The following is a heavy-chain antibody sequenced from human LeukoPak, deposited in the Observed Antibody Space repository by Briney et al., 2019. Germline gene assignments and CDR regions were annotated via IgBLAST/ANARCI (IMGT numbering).Heavy chain of an antibody. J-gene: IGHJ4*02. CDR2: IYSGGST. Sequence: GGSLRRSCAASGFTVSSNYMSWVRQAPGKGLEWVSVIYSGGSTYYADSVKGRFTISRDNSKNTLYLQMNSLRAEDTAVYYCARVRGYCSSTSCHRKGAFDYWGQGTLVTVSS. V-gene: IGHV3-66*02. D-gene: IGHD2-2*01. CDR1: GFTVSSNY. CDR3: ARVRGYCSSTSCHRKGAFDY.